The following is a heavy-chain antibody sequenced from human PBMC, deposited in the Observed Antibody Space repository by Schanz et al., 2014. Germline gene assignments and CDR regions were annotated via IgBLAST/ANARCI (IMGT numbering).Heavy chain of an antibody. V-gene: IGHV3-9*01. CDR2: ISWNSGSI. CDR1: GFRFDDYA. J-gene: IGHJ4*02. CDR3: ARDGDFDY. Sequence: EVQLVESGGGLVQPGRSLRLSCVASGFRFDDYAMHWVRQAPGKGLEWVSSISWNSGSIDYADSVKGRFTISRDNAKNSLYLQVNNLSAEDTAVYYCARDGDFDYWGQGTLVTVSS.